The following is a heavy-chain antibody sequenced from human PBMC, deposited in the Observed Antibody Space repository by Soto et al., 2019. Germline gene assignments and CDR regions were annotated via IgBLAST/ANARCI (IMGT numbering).Heavy chain of an antibody. CDR3: AKDNYDFWRTTFYFDN. Sequence: GGSLRLSCAVSGFTFTNFAMSWVRQAPGKGLEWVSGISGTGTTTYYADSVKGRFTISRDNSKNTLYLQMNSLRVEDTAIYYCAKDNYDFWRTTFYFDNWGQGTLVTVSS. D-gene: IGHD3-3*01. CDR2: ISGTGTTT. J-gene: IGHJ4*02. CDR1: GFTFTNFA. V-gene: IGHV3-23*01.